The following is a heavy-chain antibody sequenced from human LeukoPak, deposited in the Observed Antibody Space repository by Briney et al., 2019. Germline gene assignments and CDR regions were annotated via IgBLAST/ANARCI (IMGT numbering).Heavy chain of an antibody. V-gene: IGHV1-18*01. Sequence: ASVKVSCKASGYTFSNYGISWVRQAPGQGLEWMGWISGFNGNTNYGQKVQGRVTMTTDTSTTTDYMELRSLRSDVTAGYYCARMVRGVPYYYGMDVWGQGTTVTVSS. CDR1: GYTFSNYG. D-gene: IGHD3-10*01. J-gene: IGHJ6*02. CDR3: ARMVRGVPYYYGMDV. CDR2: ISGFNGNT.